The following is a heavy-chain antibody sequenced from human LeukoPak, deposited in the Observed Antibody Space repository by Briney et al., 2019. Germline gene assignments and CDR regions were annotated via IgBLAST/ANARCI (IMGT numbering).Heavy chain of an antibody. D-gene: IGHD6-13*01. CDR1: GFSLTSGYY. CDR2: VYHSESP. V-gene: IGHV4-38-2*02. Sequence: SETLSLTCDVLGFSLTSGYYWGWIRQPPGKGLEWIGHVYHSESPYYNPFLKSRVTISIDRSKDHLYLRLNSVTAADTAVYYCARDSGSSWYYFDYWGQGTLVTVSS. J-gene: IGHJ4*02. CDR3: ARDSGSSWYYFDY.